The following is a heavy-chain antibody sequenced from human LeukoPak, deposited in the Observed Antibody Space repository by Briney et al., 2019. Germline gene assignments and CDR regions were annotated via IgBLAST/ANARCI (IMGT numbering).Heavy chain of an antibody. CDR1: GYSISSGYY. CDR2: IYHSGST. D-gene: IGHD3-3*01. V-gene: IGHV4-38-2*01. J-gene: IGHJ3*02. CDR3: ATAYYDFWSGYSAFDI. Sequence: SETLSLTCAVSGYSISSGYYWGWIRQPPGKGLEWIGSIYHSGSTYYNPSLKSRVTISVDTSKNQFSLQLSSVTAADTAVYYCATAYYDFWSGYSAFDIWGQGTMVTVSS.